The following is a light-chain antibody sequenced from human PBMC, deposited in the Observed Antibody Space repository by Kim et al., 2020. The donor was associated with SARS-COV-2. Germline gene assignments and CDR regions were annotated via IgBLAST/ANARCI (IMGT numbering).Light chain of an antibody. J-gene: IGLJ1*01. CDR2: MSN. V-gene: IGLV1-47*01. CDR1: SSNIGSTY. Sequence: QSVLTQPPSESGTPGQRVTISCSGSSSNIGSTYVYWYQQLPGTAPKLLIYMSNQRPSGVPDRFSASKSGTSASLAISGLRSEDEADYYCAAWDDSLSGYVFGTGTKVTVL. CDR3: AAWDDSLSGYV.